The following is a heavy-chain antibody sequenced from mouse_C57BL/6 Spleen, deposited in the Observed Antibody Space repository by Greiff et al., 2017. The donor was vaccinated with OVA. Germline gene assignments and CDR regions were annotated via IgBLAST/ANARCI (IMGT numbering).Heavy chain of an antibody. V-gene: IGHV1-76*01. CDR3: AREADYSNYGAMDY. CDR2: IYPGSGNT. D-gene: IGHD2-5*01. J-gene: IGHJ4*01. Sequence: VQLQQSGAELVRPGASVKLSCKASGYTFTDYYINWVKQRPGQGLEWIARIYPGSGNTYYNEKFKGKATLTAEKSSSTAYMQLSSLTSEDSAVYFCAREADYSNYGAMDYWGQGTSVTVSS. CDR1: GYTFTDYY.